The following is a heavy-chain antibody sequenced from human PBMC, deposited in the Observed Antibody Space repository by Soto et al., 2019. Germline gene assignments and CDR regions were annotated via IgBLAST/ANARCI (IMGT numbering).Heavy chain of an antibody. CDR1: GGSFSGYY. Sequence: SETLSLTCAVYGGSFSGYYWSWIRQPPGKGLEWIGEINHSGSTNYNPSLKSRVTISVDTSKNQFSLKLSSVTAADTAVYYCARDLPPAFIAVAVRGRGSWFDPWGQGTLVTVST. D-gene: IGHD6-19*01. CDR3: ARDLPPAFIAVAVRGRGSWFDP. V-gene: IGHV4-34*01. J-gene: IGHJ5*02. CDR2: INHSGST.